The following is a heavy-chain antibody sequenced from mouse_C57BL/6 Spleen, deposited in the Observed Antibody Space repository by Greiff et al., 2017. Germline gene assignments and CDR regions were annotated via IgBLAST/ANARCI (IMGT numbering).Heavy chain of an antibody. CDR2: ISDGGSYT. Sequence: EVQGVESGGGLVKPGGSLKLSCAASGFTFSSYAMSWVRQTPEKRLEWVATISDGGSYTYYPDNVKGRFTISRDNAKNNLYLQMSHLKSEDTAMYYCARDRVYGRFAYWGQGTLVTVSA. V-gene: IGHV5-4*01. CDR1: GFTFSSYA. J-gene: IGHJ3*01. D-gene: IGHD1-1*01. CDR3: ARDRVYGRFAY.